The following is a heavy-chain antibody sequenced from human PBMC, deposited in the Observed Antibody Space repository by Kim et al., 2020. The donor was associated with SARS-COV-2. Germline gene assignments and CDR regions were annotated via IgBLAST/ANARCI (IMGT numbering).Heavy chain of an antibody. CDR2: ISGSGGST. V-gene: IGHV3-23*01. CDR1: GFTFSSYA. CDR3: AKEITMIVARTHYYYYGMDV. Sequence: GGSLRLSCAASGFTFSSYAMSWVRQAPGKGLEWVSAISGSGGSTYYADSVKGRFTISRDNSKNTLYLQMNSLRAEDTAVYYCAKEITMIVARTHYYYYGMDVWGQGTTVTVSS. J-gene: IGHJ6*02. D-gene: IGHD3-22*01.